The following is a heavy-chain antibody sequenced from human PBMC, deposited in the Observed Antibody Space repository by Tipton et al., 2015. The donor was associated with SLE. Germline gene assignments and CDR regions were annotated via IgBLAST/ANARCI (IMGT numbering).Heavy chain of an antibody. J-gene: IGHJ2*01. CDR1: GFTFSSYA. Sequence: SLRLSCAASGFTFSSYAMSWVRQAPGKGLEWVSAISGSGGSTYYADSVKGRFTISRDNSKNTLYLQMNSLRAEDTAVYYCAKGGDIVVVPAAINRSDWYFDLWGRGTLVTVSS. CDR2: ISGSGGST. CDR3: AKGGDIVVVPAAINRSDWYFDL. D-gene: IGHD2-2*02. V-gene: IGHV3-23*01.